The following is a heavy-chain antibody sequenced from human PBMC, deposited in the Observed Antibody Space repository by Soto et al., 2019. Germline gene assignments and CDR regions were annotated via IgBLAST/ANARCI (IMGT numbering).Heavy chain of an antibody. CDR2: IYYSGST. CDR3: ARGDSSSLVTSRDYYYGMDV. J-gene: IGHJ6*02. V-gene: IGHV4-31*03. CDR1: GGSISSGGYY. D-gene: IGHD6-6*01. Sequence: QVQLQESGPGLVKPSQTLSLTCTVSGGSISSGGYYWSWIRQHPGKGLEWIGYIYYSGSTYYNPSLKSRVTISVDTSKNQCSLKLSSVTAADTAVYYCARGDSSSLVTSRDYYYGMDVWGQGTTVTVSS.